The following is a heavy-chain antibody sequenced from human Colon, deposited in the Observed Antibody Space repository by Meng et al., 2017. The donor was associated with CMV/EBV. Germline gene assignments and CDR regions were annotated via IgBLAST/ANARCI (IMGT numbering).Heavy chain of an antibody. CDR3: VKDCGLRGTRDY. D-gene: IGHD2-2*01. CDR1: GLSFSDNG. V-gene: IGHV3-30*02. Sequence: GGSLRLSWAASGLSFSDNGMNWVRQGPGKGLEWLAFIYSGGNKEFYADSVKGRFTISRDNSRDTLYLQMNILSAEATAVYYCVKDCGLRGTRDYWGQGTLVTVSS. J-gene: IGHJ4*02. CDR2: IYSGGNKE.